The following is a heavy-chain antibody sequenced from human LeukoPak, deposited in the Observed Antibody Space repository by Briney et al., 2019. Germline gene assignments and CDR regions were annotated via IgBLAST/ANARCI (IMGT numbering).Heavy chain of an antibody. Sequence: SQTLSLTCAISGDSVSINSAAWNWIRQSPSRGLEWLGRTYRRSKWYNDYAVSVKSRITINPDISKNQFSLQLNSVTPEDTAVYYCARSPSPYSSGWYFDYWGQGTLVTVSS. V-gene: IGHV6-1*01. CDR1: GDSVSINSAA. J-gene: IGHJ4*02. CDR2: TYRRSKWYN. D-gene: IGHD6-19*01. CDR3: ARSPSPYSSGWYFDY.